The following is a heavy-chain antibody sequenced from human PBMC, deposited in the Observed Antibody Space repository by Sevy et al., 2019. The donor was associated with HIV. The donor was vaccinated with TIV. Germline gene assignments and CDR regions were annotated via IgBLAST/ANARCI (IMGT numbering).Heavy chain of an antibody. J-gene: IGHJ4*02. CDR1: GYSITNPNY. CDR3: ARVVGYSFGRGDFDH. V-gene: IGHV4-38-2*01. CDR2: IYDNGDT. Sequence: LSLTCVVSGYSITNPNYWGWVRQPPGKGLEWIGTIYDNGDTFYNPSLKSRATISVDTSKNQFSLQLTSVTAADTAVYYCARVVGYSFGRGDFDHWGQGTLVTVSS. D-gene: IGHD5-18*01.